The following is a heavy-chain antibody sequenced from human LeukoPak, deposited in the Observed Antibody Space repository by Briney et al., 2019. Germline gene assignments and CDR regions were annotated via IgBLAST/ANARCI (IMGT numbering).Heavy chain of an antibody. V-gene: IGHV5-10-1*01. CDR1: GYSFTNYW. Sequence: GESPRISCKGPGYSFTNYWISRGRQMPGKGPEWMGRIDPSDSYTNYSPSFQGHVTISADKSISTAYLQWSSLKASDTAMYYCARRTCSGGSCLDAFDIWGQGTMVTVSS. CDR3: ARRTCSGGSCLDAFDI. D-gene: IGHD2-15*01. CDR2: IDPSDSYT. J-gene: IGHJ3*02.